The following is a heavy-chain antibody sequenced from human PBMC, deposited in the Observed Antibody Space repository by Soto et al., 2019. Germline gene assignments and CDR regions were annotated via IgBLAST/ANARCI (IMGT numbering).Heavy chain of an antibody. Sequence: QVQLVQSGAEVKKPGSSVKVSCKASGGTFSSYAISWVRQAPGQGLEWMGGIIPIFGTANYAQKLQGRVTITADKSTSRGYMELSSVRSEDTAVYYCERSGSYPGGWVYWGQGTLVTVSS. CDR1: GGTFSSYA. J-gene: IGHJ4*02. CDR3: ERSGSYPGGWVY. CDR2: IIPIFGTA. V-gene: IGHV1-69*06. D-gene: IGHD1-26*01.